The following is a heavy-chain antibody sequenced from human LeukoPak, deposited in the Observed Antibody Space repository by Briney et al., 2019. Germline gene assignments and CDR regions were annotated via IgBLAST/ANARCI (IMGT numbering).Heavy chain of an antibody. CDR3: ATSSGFYCSTTTCYFDY. CDR1: GFTFSSYA. J-gene: IGHJ4*02. CDR2: ITGSGGSA. Sequence: GGSLRLSCAASGFTFSSYAMTWVRQAPGKGLEWVSAITGSGGSAYCADSVKGRFTISRDNSKNTLYLQMNSLGAEDTAIYYCATSSGFYCSTTTCYFDYWGQGTLVTVYS. D-gene: IGHD2-2*01. V-gene: IGHV3-23*01.